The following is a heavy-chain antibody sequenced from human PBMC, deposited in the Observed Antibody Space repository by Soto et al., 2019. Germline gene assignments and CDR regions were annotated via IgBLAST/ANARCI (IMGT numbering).Heavy chain of an antibody. CDR1: GYTFTSYH. CDR3: ARDLPPMDV. Sequence: QVQLVQSGAEVKKPGASVKVSCKASGYTFTSYHISWVRQAPGQGLEWMGWISAYNGNTNYARKLQGRVTMTTDTSSSAAYMERSSVRSDDTAVYYWARDLPPMDVWGQGTTVTVSS. J-gene: IGHJ6*02. V-gene: IGHV1-18*01. CDR2: ISAYNGNT.